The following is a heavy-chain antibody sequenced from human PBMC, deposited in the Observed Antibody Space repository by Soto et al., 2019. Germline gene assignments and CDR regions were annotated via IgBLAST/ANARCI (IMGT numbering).Heavy chain of an antibody. D-gene: IGHD2-15*01. J-gene: IGHJ6*02. Sequence: GGSLRLSCAASGFTFSSYSMNWVRQAPGKGLEWVSYISSSSSTIYYADSVKGRFTISRDNAKNSLYLQMNSLRDEDTAVYYCARVGYCSGGSCYSFPGRRYYYYGMDVWGQGTTVTVSS. CDR2: ISSSSSTI. CDR3: ARVGYCSGGSCYSFPGRRYYYYGMDV. V-gene: IGHV3-48*02. CDR1: GFTFSSYS.